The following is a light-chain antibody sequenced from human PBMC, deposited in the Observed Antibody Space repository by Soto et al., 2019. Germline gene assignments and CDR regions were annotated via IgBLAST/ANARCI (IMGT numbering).Light chain of an antibody. J-gene: IGKJ5*01. CDR3: QQFKTSPIT. V-gene: IGKV1-13*02. CDR1: QGLSSA. Sequence: AIQLTQSPSSLSASVGYRVTITCRASQGLSSALAWYQQKPGKAPKLLIYDASTLESGVPSRFSGSGSGTDFTLTISSLQPEDFSTYYCQQFKTSPITVGQGTRRE. CDR2: DAS.